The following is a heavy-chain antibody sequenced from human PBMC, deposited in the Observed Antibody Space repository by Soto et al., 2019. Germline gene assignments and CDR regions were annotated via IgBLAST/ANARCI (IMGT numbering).Heavy chain of an antibody. D-gene: IGHD6-19*01. Sequence: QVQLQESGPGLVKPSQTLSLTCTVSGGSISSGGYYWSWIRQHPGKGLEWIGYIYYSGSTYYNPSRKSLVTISVETSKNQFSLKLSSVTAADTAVYYCAGWAPLDWFDPWGQGTLVTVSS. CDR1: GGSISSGGYY. CDR3: AGWAPLDWFDP. V-gene: IGHV4-31*01. CDR2: IYYSGST. J-gene: IGHJ5*02.